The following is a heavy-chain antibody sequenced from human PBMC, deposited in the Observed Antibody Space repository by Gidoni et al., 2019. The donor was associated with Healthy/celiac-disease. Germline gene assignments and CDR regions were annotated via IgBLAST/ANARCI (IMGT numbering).Heavy chain of an antibody. CDR1: GGTFSSYA. CDR3: AESPLGYCSSTSGYRANPRFDP. Sequence: QVQLVQSGAEVQTPGSPVKVSCKASGGTFSSYAISWVRQATGQGLEWMGGIIPIFGTANYAQKCQGRVTITADKSTSTAYMELSSLRSEDTAVYYGAESPLGYCSSTSGYRANPRFDPWGQGTLVTVSS. V-gene: IGHV1-69*06. D-gene: IGHD2-2*01. J-gene: IGHJ5*02. CDR2: IIPIFGTA.